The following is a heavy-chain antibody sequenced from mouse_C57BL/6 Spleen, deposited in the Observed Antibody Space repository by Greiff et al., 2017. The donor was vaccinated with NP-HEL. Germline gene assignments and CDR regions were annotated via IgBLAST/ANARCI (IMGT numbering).Heavy chain of an antibody. Sequence: QVQLQQPGAELVKPGASVKLSCKASGYTFTSYWMHWVKQRPGRGLEWIGRIDPNSGGTTYNEKFKSRATLTVDKPSSTAYMQLSSLTSEDSAVYDCAREIWDYDGYYFDYWGQGTTLTVSS. CDR2: IDPNSGGT. J-gene: IGHJ2*01. CDR3: AREIWDYDGYYFDY. CDR1: GYTFTSYW. V-gene: IGHV1-72*01. D-gene: IGHD2-4*01.